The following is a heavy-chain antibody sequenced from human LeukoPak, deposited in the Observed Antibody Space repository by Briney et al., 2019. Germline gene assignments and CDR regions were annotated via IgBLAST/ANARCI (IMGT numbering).Heavy chain of an antibody. Sequence: ASVKVSCKASGYTFTGCYMHWVRQAPGQGLEWMGWINPNSGGTNYAQKFQGRVTMTRDTSISTAYMELSGLRSDDTAVYYCARVDGYNRNFDCWGQGTLVTVSS. J-gene: IGHJ4*02. CDR1: GYTFTGCY. CDR2: INPNSGGT. V-gene: IGHV1-2*02. CDR3: ARVDGYNRNFDC. D-gene: IGHD5-24*01.